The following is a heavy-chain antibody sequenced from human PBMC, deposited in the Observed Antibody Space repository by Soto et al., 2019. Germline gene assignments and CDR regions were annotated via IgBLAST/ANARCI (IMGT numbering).Heavy chain of an antibody. D-gene: IGHD3-3*01. J-gene: IGHJ3*02. CDR2: INPATGAA. Sequence: QLHLVQSGAVVKKPGASVTVSCSASGYPVTAYYMHWVRQAPGRGLEWMGGINPATGAAKYTQTFQGRVTLARDPATRTGFLELGGLTSEDTAGFFWARGGGVGVAGSAAFDMWGQGTLVTVSS. V-gene: IGHV1-2*02. CDR1: GYPVTAYY. CDR3: ARGGGVGVAGSAAFDM.